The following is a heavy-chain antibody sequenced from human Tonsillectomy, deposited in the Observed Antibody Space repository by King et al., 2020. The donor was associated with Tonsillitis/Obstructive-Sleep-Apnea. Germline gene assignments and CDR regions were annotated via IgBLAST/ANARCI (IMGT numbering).Heavy chain of an antibody. CDR2: INPNSGGT. CDR3: ARWSYDYVWGSYRQKNYYGMDV. V-gene: IGHV1-2*02. Sequence: QLVQSGAEVKKPGASVKVSCKASGYTFTGYYMHWVRQAPGQGLEWMGWINPNSGGTNYAQKFQGRVTMTRDTSISTAYMELSRLRSDDTAVYYCARWSYDYVWGSYRQKNYYGMDVWGQGTTVTVSS. D-gene: IGHD3-16*02. CDR1: GYTFTGYY. J-gene: IGHJ6*02.